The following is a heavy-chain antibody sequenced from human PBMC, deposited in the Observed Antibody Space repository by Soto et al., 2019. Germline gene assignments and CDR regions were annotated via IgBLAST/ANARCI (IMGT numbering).Heavy chain of an antibody. J-gene: IGHJ4*02. CDR3: ARGGRELL. D-gene: IGHD1-26*01. V-gene: IGHV4-61*01. Sequence: SETLSLTCTVSGGSVSSGSYYWSWIRQPPGKGLEWIGYIYYSGSTNYNPSLKSRVTISVDTSKNQFSLKLGSVTAADTAVYYRARGGRELLWGQGTLVTVYS. CDR2: IYYSGST. CDR1: GGSVSSGSYY.